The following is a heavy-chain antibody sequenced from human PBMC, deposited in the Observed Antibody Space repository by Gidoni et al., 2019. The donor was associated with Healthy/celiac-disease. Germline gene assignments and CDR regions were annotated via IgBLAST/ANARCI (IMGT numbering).Heavy chain of an antibody. D-gene: IGHD3-22*01. CDR1: GGSFSVYS. V-gene: IGHV4-34*01. CDR2: INHSGST. J-gene: IGHJ4*02. Sequence: QMQLQPWGAGLFNPSETLSLTCAVYGGSFSVYSWSWIRQPPGKGLEWSGEINHSGSTNYNPSIKSRVTISVDTSKIKFSLKLSSVTAADTDVYYCARGRTYYYDSSGYYYYYWGQGTLVTVSS. CDR3: ARGRTYYYDSSGYYYYY.